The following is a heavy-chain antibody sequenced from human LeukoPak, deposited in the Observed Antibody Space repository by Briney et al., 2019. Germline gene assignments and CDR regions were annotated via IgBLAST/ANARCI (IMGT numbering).Heavy chain of an antibody. J-gene: IGHJ5*02. V-gene: IGHV4-34*01. Sequence: SETLSLTCAVYGGSFSGYYWSWIRQPPGKGLEWIGEINHSGSTNYNPSLKSRVTISVDTSKNQFSLKLSSMTAADTAVYYCARGITIFGVVISRFDPWGQGTLVTVSS. CDR3: ARGITIFGVVISRFDP. D-gene: IGHD3-3*01. CDR1: GGSFSGYY. CDR2: INHSGST.